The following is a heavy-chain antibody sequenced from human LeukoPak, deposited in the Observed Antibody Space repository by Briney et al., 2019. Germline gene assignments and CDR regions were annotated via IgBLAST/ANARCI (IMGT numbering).Heavy chain of an antibody. CDR3: ARGPPGIVGANSHFDY. J-gene: IGHJ4*02. CDR2: IIPIFGTA. V-gene: IGHV1-69*13. Sequence: SVKVSCKASGGTFSSYAISWVRQAPGQGLEWMGGIIPIFGTANYAQKFQGRVTITADESTSTAYMELSSLRSEDTAVYYCARGPPGIVGANSHFDYWGQGTLVTVSS. D-gene: IGHD1-26*01. CDR1: GGTFSSYA.